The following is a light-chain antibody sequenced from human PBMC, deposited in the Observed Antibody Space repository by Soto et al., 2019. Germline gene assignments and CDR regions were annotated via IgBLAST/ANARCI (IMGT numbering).Light chain of an antibody. CDR3: QQRSNWHPKYT. CDR1: QSVTSY. J-gene: IGKJ2*01. CDR2: DAS. V-gene: IGKV3-11*01. Sequence: EILLTQSPATLSLSPGERATLSCRASQSVTSYLAWYQQKPGQAPRLLIYDASNRATGIPARFSGSGSGTDFTLNISGLEPEDFAVYYWQQRSNWHPKYTFGQGTKLEIK.